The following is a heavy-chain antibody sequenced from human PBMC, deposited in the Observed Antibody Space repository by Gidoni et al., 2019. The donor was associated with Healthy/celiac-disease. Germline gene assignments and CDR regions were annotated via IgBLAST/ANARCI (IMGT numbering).Heavy chain of an antibody. CDR3: ARDPPLHLNTAMVSL. J-gene: IGHJ4*02. Sequence: QVQLVQSGAEVKRPGSSVKVSCKASGGTFSSYTISWVRQAPGQGLEWMGRIIPILGIANYAQKFQGRVTITADKSTSTAYMELSSLRSEDTAVYYCARDPPLHLNTAMVSLWGQGTLVTVSS. CDR2: IIPILGIA. D-gene: IGHD5-18*01. CDR1: GGTFSSYT. V-gene: IGHV1-69*08.